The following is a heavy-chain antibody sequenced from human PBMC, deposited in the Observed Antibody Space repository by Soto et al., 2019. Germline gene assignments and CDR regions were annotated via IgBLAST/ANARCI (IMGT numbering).Heavy chain of an antibody. V-gene: IGHV3-21*01. CDR3: ARATYYYDSSGYYPDAFDI. D-gene: IGHD3-22*01. CDR2: ISSSSSYI. J-gene: IGHJ3*02. CDR1: GFTFISYS. Sequence: GGSLRLSCAASGFTFISYSMNWVRQAPGKGLEWVSSISSSSSYIYYADSVKGRFTISRDNAKNSLYLQMNSLRAEDTAVYYCARATYYYDSSGYYPDAFDIWGQGTMVTVSS.